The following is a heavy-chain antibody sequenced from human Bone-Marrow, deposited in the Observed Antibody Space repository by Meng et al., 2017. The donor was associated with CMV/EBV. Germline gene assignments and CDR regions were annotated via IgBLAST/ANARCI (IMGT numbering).Heavy chain of an antibody. CDR3: ARERLYPHYGMDV. CDR2: VNPKTAGT. CDR1: GYTFTDYY. V-gene: IGHV1-2*02. Sequence: ASVKVSCKASGYTFTDYYIHWVRQAPGQGLEWMGWVNPKTAGTNYAQKFQGRVTMTRDTSISTAYMELSRLRSDDTAVYYCARERLYPHYGMDVWGQGTTVTVSS. J-gene: IGHJ6*02. D-gene: IGHD2-8*01.